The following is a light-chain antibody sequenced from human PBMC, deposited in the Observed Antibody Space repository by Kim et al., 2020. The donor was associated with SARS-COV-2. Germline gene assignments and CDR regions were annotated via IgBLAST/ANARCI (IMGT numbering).Light chain of an antibody. CDR2: SNN. CDR3: ASWDDSLNGPV. Sequence: GQRVTISCSGSSSNIGSNTVNWYQHLPGTAPKLFIYSNNQRPSGVPDRFSGSKSGTSASLAISGLQSEDEAFYYCASWDDSLNGPVFGGGTQLTVL. J-gene: IGLJ3*02. V-gene: IGLV1-44*01. CDR1: SSNIGSNT.